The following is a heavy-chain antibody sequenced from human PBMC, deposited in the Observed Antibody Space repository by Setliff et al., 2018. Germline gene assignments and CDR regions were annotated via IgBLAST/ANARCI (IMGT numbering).Heavy chain of an antibody. Sequence: SETLSPTCTVSGYSISSGYIWGWIRQPPGKGLEWVGNIGHTGSINYNPSLRSRLTISRDTSENQVSLKLNSVTATDTAVYYCARDLGHGGDSDYWGQGILVTVSS. CDR2: IGHTGSI. CDR1: GYSISSGYI. V-gene: IGHV4-38-2*02. D-gene: IGHD2-21*02. J-gene: IGHJ4*02. CDR3: ARDLGHGGDSDY.